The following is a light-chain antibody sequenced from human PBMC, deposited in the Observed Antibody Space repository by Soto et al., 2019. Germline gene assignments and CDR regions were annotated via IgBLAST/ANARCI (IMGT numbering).Light chain of an antibody. CDR3: QSYDSGLSVVV. CDR2: GNT. J-gene: IGLJ2*01. V-gene: IGLV1-40*01. Sequence: QPVLTQPPSVSGAPGQRVTISCTGSSSNIGAGNEVQWYQQLPGTAPKLFIYGNTNRPSGVPDRFSGSKSGTSASLAITGLQAEDEADYYCQSYDSGLSVVVFGGGTKLTVL. CDR1: SSNIGAGNE.